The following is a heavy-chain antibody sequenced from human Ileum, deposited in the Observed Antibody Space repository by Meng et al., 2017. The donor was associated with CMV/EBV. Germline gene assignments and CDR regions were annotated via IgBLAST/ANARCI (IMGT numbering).Heavy chain of an antibody. CDR2: IYHGGST. J-gene: IGHJ4*02. D-gene: IGHD3-16*01. CDR1: GYSITSFY. Sequence: PAAGPGPVKPSETLPPTSTVSGYSITSFYWSWIRQPAGKALEWIGRIYHGGSTNYNPSLKSRVTLSVDTSKNQFSMRLTSVTAADTAVYYCARGPGGFGDFNFDYWGQGTLVTVSS. CDR3: ARGPGGFGDFNFDY. V-gene: IGHV4-4*07.